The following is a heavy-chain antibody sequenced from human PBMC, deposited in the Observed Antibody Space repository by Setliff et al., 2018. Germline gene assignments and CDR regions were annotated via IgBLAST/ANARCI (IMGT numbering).Heavy chain of an antibody. Sequence: RASVKVSCKVSGSTLTELTMYWVRQAPGKGLEWMGSFNPEDDEIIYAQKFLGRVTMTEDTSTDTAYMELSSLRSEDTAVYYCATKDYDTSGYYRPFGFWGQGTLVTVSS. CDR1: GSTLTELT. V-gene: IGHV1-24*01. D-gene: IGHD3-22*01. CDR2: FNPEDDEI. CDR3: ATKDYDTSGYYRPFGF. J-gene: IGHJ4*01.